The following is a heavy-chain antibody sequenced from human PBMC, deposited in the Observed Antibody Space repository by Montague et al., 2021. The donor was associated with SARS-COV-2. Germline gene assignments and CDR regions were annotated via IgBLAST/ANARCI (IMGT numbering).Heavy chain of an antibody. V-gene: IGHV4-4*02. J-gene: IGHJ4*02. D-gene: IGHD3-10*01. Sequence: SETLSLTCAVSGDSISTDNWRTWVRLPPGKGLVWVGEIYHTSSTKYKPSLKSRVSMSVDKSWNRCSLRLPSVTAADTAIYYCARKGSERSDLAYWGQGTLVTVSS. CDR2: IYHTSST. CDR1: GDSISTDNW. CDR3: ARKGSERSDLAY.